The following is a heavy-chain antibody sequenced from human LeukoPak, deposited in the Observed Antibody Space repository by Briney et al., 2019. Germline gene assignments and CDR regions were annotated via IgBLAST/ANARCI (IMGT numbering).Heavy chain of an antibody. D-gene: IGHD6-19*01. J-gene: IGHJ4*02. V-gene: IGHV3-74*01. CDR3: AREGAVAGNFDY. CDR1: GFTFSSYW. Sequence: GGSLGLSCAASGFTFSSYWMHWVRQAPGKGLVWVSRINSDGSSTSYADSVKGRFTISRDNAKNTLYLQMNSLRAEDTAVYYCAREGAVAGNFDYWGQGTLVTVSS. CDR2: INSDGSST.